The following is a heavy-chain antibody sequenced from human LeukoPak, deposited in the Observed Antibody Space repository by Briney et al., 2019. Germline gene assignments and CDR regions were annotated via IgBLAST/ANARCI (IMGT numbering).Heavy chain of an antibody. V-gene: IGHV1-2*02. CDR1: RYTFTGYY. CDR2: INPISGST. CDR3: ARGTAPDTH. Sequence: ASVKVSCKASRYTFTGYYMHWVRQAPGQGLEWMGWINPISGSTNDGQKYQGRITMTRDTSISTAYLEMSRLGSDDPAEYYWARGTAPDTHGGQGALVTVSS. J-gene: IGHJ4*02. D-gene: IGHD6-13*01.